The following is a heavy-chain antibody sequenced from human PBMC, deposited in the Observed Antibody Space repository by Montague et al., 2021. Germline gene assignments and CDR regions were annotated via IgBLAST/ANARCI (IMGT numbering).Heavy chain of an antibody. CDR3: TRDEVAVRGIDY. J-gene: IGHJ4*02. CDR2: ISHTGST. CDR1: GGSFSGYI. D-gene: IGHD5-12*01. V-gene: IGHV4-34*01. Sequence: SETLSLTCAVYGGSFSGYIWNWIRQPPGRDLEWIGQISHTGSTSYNPSLESRVTLSVDTSDNHVSLRLNSVTAADTAVYYCTRDEVAVRGIDYWGQGALVTVSS.